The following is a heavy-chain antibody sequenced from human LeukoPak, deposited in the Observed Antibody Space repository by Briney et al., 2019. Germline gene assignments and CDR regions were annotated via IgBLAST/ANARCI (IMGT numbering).Heavy chain of an antibody. CDR1: GFTFSSYA. CDR3: AKSVLRGSYYEGPMVGYFQH. CDR2: ISGSGGST. J-gene: IGHJ1*01. Sequence: PGGSLRLSCAASGFTFSSYAMNWVRQAPGKGLEWVSTISGSGGSTYYADSVKGRFTISRDNSKNTLYLQMNSLRAEDTAVYYCAKSVLRGSYYEGPMVGYFQHWGQGTLVTVSS. D-gene: IGHD1-26*01. V-gene: IGHV3-23*01.